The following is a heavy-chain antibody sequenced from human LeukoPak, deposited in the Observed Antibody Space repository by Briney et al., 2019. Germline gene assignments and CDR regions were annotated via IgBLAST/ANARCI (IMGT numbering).Heavy chain of an antibody. Sequence: GASVKVSCKASGYAFTSYYMHWLRQAPGQGLEWMGIINPSGGSTSYVQKFQGRVTMTRDTSTSTVYMELSSLRSEDTAVYYCARVVAVGDFDYWGQGTLVTVSS. J-gene: IGHJ4*02. CDR1: GYAFTSYY. CDR3: ARVVAVGDFDY. D-gene: IGHD2-2*01. CDR2: INPSGGST. V-gene: IGHV1-46*01.